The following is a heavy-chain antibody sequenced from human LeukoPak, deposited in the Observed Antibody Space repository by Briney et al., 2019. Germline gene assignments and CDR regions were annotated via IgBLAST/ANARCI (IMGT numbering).Heavy chain of an antibody. CDR2: IKSDGIST. CDR3: AKDHYWSIDY. J-gene: IGHJ4*02. V-gene: IGHV3-74*01. D-gene: IGHD3-3*01. CDR1: GFYFSSNW. Sequence: GGSLRLSCAASGFYFSSNWMHWVRHAPGQGLVWVSRIKSDGISTNYADSVKGRFTISRDIDKNTLYLQMNSLRAEDTGVYYCAKDHYWSIDYWGRGTLVTVSS.